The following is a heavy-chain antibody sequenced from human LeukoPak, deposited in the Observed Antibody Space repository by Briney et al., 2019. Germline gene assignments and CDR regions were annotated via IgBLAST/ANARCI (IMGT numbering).Heavy chain of an antibody. CDR2: IYYSGST. CDR3: ARGPHYPLDY. Sequence: SSETLSLTCTVSGDSISNYYWSWIRQPPGKGLEWIGYIYYSGSTNYNPSLKSRVTISVDTSKNLFSLKLSSVTAADTAVYYCARGPHYPLDYWGQGILVTVSS. V-gene: IGHV4-59*01. CDR1: GDSISNYY. D-gene: IGHD1-26*01. J-gene: IGHJ4*02.